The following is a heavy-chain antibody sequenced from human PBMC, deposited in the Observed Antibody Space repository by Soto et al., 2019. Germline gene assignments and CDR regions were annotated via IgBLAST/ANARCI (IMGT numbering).Heavy chain of an antibody. CDR2: LYSTGSS. J-gene: IGHJ6*02. Sequence: SETLSLTCTVSGGSISGHYWTWLRQPAGKGLEWLGHLYSTGSSNYNPFFESRVTMSVDTSKNSFSLRLSSVTAADAAVYFCAREKDYYHNAMDVWGHGTAVTVSS. CDR3: AREKDYYHNAMDV. V-gene: IGHV4-4*07. CDR1: GGSISGHY.